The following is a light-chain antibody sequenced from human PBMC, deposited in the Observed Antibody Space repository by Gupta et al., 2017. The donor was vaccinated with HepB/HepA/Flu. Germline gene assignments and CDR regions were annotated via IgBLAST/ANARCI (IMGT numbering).Light chain of an antibody. J-gene: IGLJ1*01. CDR3: SPYTSSSSYV. Sequence: QSALTQPASVSGSPGQSITISCTGTSSDVGGYNYVSWYQHHPGKAPKLMIYDVSTRPAGVASRFSGSKSGNTASLTISALPAEDAADYYFSPYTSSSSYVFGTGTKVTVL. CDR2: DVS. V-gene: IGLV2-14*03. CDR1: SSDVGGYNY.